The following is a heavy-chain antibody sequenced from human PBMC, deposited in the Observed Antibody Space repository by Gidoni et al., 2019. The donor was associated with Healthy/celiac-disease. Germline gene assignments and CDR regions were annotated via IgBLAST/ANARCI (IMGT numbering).Heavy chain of an antibody. CDR2: IIPIFGTA. V-gene: IGHV1-69*01. CDR3: ARAPNQEGYGMDV. Sequence: QVQLVQYGAAVKQPGSSVKVSCKASGGTFSSYAISWVRQAPGQGLEWMGGIIPIFGTANYAPKFQGRVTMTADESTSTAYMELSSLRSEDTAVYYCARAPNQEGYGMDVWGQGTTVTVSS. J-gene: IGHJ6*02. CDR1: GGTFSSYA.